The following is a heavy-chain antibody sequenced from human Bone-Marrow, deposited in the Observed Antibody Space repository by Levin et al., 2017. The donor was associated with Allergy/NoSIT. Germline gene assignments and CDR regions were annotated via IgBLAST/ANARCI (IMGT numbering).Heavy chain of an antibody. V-gene: IGHV4-39*02. CDR3: ARVPALRFLDWFLDY. J-gene: IGHJ4*02. Sequence: SSETLSLTCTVSGDSIISATYYWGWVRQPPGTGLEWIGSVYFSGSTYLSPFLKSRVTLSVDTSRSHFSLNLSSVTAADTAVYYCARVPALRFLDWFLDYWGRGVLVTVSS. CDR2: VYFSGST. CDR1: GDSIISATYY. D-gene: IGHD3-9*01.